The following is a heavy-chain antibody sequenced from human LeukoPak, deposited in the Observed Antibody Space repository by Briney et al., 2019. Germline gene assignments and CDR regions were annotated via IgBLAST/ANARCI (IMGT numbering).Heavy chain of an antibody. J-gene: IGHJ6*02. CDR3: ARLTSGNGLDV. Sequence: PGRSLRLACAASGFTFSSYGMHWVRQAPGKGLEWVSVIYSGNRTKYADSVKGRFIISRDNSKNTLLFQMNSLRAEDTAVYYCARLTSGNGLDVWGQGTTVTVS. CDR1: GFTFSSYG. V-gene: IGHV3-NL1*01. CDR2: IYSGNRT. D-gene: IGHD3-3*01.